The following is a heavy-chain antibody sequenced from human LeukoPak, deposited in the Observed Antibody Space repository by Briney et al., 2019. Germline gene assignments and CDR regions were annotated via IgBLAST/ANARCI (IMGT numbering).Heavy chain of an antibody. D-gene: IGHD3-22*01. Sequence: PSQTLSLTCTVSGGSISSGGYYWSWIRQPPGKGLEWIGEINHSGSTNYNPSLKSRVTISVDTSKNQFSLKLSSVTAADTAVYYCARESRYYDSSGYYRQSRIYFDYWGQGTLVTVSS. CDR1: GGSISSGGYY. CDR2: INHSGST. CDR3: ARESRYYDSSGYYRQSRIYFDY. V-gene: IGHV4-30-2*01. J-gene: IGHJ4*02.